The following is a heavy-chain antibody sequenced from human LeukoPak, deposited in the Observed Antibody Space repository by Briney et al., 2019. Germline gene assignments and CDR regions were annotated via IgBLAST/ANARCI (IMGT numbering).Heavy chain of an antibody. J-gene: IGHJ2*01. CDR3: ARHVRWLQLTLYFDI. Sequence: SETLSLTCTVSGGFINTPSYHWGWIRQSPGKGLEWIGSIYYTGSTSSNPSLNSRVTMSVDTSKKQFSLKLNSMTAADTAVYYCARHVRWLQLTLYFDIWGRGTLVTVS. CDR1: GGFINTPSYH. CDR2: IYYTGST. V-gene: IGHV4-39*01. D-gene: IGHD5-24*01.